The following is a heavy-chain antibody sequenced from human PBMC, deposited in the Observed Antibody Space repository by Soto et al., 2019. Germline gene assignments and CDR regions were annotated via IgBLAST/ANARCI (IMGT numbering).Heavy chain of an antibody. CDR1: GFTFSSYV. D-gene: IGHD1-26*01. CDR3: AKNQGVELVPLATVDWFDP. Sequence: GSLSLSCAASGFTFSSYVMSWVRQAPGKGLEWISSISGSGFKKYYADSVKGRFTISRDNSKSTVYLELNNLSAEDTAVYHCAKNQGVELVPLATVDWFDPWGQGSVVTVSS. CDR2: ISGSGFKK. V-gene: IGHV3-23*01. J-gene: IGHJ5*02.